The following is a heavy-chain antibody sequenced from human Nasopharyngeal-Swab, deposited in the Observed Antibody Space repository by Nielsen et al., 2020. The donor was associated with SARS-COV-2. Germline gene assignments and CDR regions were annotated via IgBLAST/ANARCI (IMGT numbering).Heavy chain of an antibody. J-gene: IGHJ3*01. CDR2: IYYSGST. D-gene: IGHD6-13*01. V-gene: IGHV4-39*07. CDR1: GGSISSSSYY. CDR3: ARDRYSRSWFDAFDV. Sequence: SETLSLTCTVSGGSISSSSYYWVWIRQPPGKGLEWIGSIYYSGSTYYNPSLKSRVTISVDTSKNQFSLKLSSVTAADTAVYYCARDRYSRSWFDAFDVWGQGTVVTVSS.